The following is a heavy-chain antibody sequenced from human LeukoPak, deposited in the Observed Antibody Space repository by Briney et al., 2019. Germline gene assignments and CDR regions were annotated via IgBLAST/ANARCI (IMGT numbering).Heavy chain of an antibody. J-gene: IGHJ4*02. V-gene: IGHV3-30*02. D-gene: IGHD3-10*01. CDR1: GFTFSSYG. CDR2: IRYDGSNK. Sequence: GGSLRLSCAVSGFTFSSYGMHWVRQAPGKGLEWVAFIRYDGSNKYYADSVKGRFTISRDNSKNTLYLQMNSLRAEDTAVYYCAKDFEGSGSYYNTHFDYWGQGTLVTVSS. CDR3: AKDFEGSGSYYNTHFDY.